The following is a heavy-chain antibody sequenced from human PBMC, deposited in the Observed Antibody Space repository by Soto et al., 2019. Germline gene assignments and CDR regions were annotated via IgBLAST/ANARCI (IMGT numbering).Heavy chain of an antibody. D-gene: IGHD3-10*01. V-gene: IGHV3-13*01. Sequence: EVQLLESGGGLVPPGGSLRLSCAASGFIFSTFDMHWGRQETGKGLQWVSVIGTSGDTYYPDSVKGRFTISRENAKNSLYRQMDSLTAGDTAVYYCARGVGDSFDVWGQGTMVTVSS. CDR3: ARGVGDSFDV. CDR2: IGTSGDT. J-gene: IGHJ3*01. CDR1: GFIFSTFD.